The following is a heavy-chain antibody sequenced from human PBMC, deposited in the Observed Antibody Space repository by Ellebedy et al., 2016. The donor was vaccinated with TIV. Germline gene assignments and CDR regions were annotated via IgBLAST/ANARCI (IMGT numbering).Heavy chain of an antibody. CDR2: ISSSGSYI. D-gene: IGHD2-2*01. V-gene: IGHV3-21*01. CDR1: GFTFNSYT. J-gene: IGHJ4*02. Sequence: GGSLRLXXAASGFTFNSYTMNWVRQAPGKGLEWVSSISSSGSYIYYADSVRGRFTISRDNAKNSLYLQMNSLRAEDTAVHYCARVEPFYCSSTSCKNLGSDYWGQGTLVTVSS. CDR3: ARVEPFYCSSTSCKNLGSDY.